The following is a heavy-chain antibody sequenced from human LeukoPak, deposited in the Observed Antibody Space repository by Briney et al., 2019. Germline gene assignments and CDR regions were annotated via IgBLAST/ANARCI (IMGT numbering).Heavy chain of an antibody. V-gene: IGHV4-39*02. CDR2: IYYSGST. CDR3: ASPRTLVTAPSQLGAFDI. D-gene: IGHD2-21*02. J-gene: IGHJ3*02. CDR1: AGSISSSSYY. Sequence: PSETLSLTSTDSAGSISSSSYYCGWIRQPPRNGLELIGIIYYSGSTYYNPSFKSRVTISVDTSKNHFSLKLSAVTAADTAVYYCASPRTLVTAPSQLGAFDIWGQGTMVTVSS.